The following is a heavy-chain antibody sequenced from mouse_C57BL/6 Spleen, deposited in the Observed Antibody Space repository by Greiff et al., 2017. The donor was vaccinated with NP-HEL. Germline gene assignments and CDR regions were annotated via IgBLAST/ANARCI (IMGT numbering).Heavy chain of an antibody. CDR1: GYTFTSYW. J-gene: IGHJ3*01. V-gene: IGHV1-52*01. CDR2: IDPSDSET. D-gene: IGHD2-2*01. Sequence: QVQLQQPGAELVRPGSSVKLSCKASGYTFTSYWMHWVKQRPIQGLEWIGNIDPSDSETHYNQKFKDKATLTVDKSSSTAYMQLSSLTSEDSAVYYCAREGFDGYDFAYWGQGTLVTVSA. CDR3: AREGFDGYDFAY.